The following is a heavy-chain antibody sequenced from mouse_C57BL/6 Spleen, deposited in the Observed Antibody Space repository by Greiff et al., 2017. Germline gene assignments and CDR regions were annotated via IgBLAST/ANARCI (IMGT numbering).Heavy chain of an antibody. V-gene: IGHV2-2*01. Sequence: QVQLQQSGPGLVQPSQSLSITCTVSGFSLTSYGVHWVRQSPGKGLEWLGVIWRGGSTDYNAAFISRLSISKDNSKSQVFFKMNSLQADDTAIYYCARNGDYDYFDYWGQGTTLTVSS. D-gene: IGHD2-4*01. CDR1: GFSLTSYG. J-gene: IGHJ2*01. CDR2: IWRGGST. CDR3: ARNGDYDYFDY.